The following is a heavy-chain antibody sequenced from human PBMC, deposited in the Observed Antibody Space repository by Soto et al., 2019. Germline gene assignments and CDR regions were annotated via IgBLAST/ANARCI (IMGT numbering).Heavy chain of an antibody. J-gene: IGHJ5*02. CDR1: GDTFSGYY. CDR3: VTGYSSRWYWFDP. V-gene: IGHV1-2*02. Sequence: GASVKVSCKASGDTFSGYYMHWVRQAPGQGLEWLGWINPDSGGTDYERKFQGRVTMTRGTSIRTAYMEMSSLRSDDTAVYYCVTGYSSRWYWFDPWGQGTLVTVSS. CDR2: INPDSGGT. D-gene: IGHD6-19*01.